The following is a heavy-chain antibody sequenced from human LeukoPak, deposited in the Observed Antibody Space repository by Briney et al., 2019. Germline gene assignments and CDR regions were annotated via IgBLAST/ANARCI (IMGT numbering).Heavy chain of an antibody. J-gene: IGHJ2*01. V-gene: IGHV4-4*02. Sequence: SETLSLTCAVSGGSISSSNWWSWVRQPPGKGLEWIGEIYHSGSTNYNPSLKSRVTISVDTSKNQFSLRLSSVTAADTAVYYCASYPVLPGYFDLWGRGTLVTVSS. CDR2: IYHSGST. CDR1: GGSISSSNW. CDR3: ASYPVLPGYFDL.